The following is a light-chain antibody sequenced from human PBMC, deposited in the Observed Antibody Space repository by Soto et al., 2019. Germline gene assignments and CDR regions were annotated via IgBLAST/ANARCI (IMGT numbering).Light chain of an antibody. CDR2: DVS. CDR1: SSDVGGYNY. V-gene: IGLV2-14*01. CDR3: SCSKTTSTPLV. Sequence: QSALTQPASVSGSPGQSITISCTGTSSDVGGYNYVSWYQQHPGKAPKLMIYDVSNRPSGVSNRFSGSKSVNTASLTISGLQEDEEADDYCSCSKTTSTPLVFGGGTKLTVL. J-gene: IGLJ2*01.